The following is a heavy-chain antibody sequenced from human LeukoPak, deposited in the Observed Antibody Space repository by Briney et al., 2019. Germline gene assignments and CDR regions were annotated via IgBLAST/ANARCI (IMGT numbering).Heavy chain of an antibody. CDR1: GGSVSSSSYY. CDR3: ARGVLYSSGPNTYYFDY. D-gene: IGHD6-19*01. CDR2: VYYSGST. Sequence: SETLSRTCTVSGGSVSSSSYYWGWIRQPPGKGLEWIGSVYYSGSTYYNPSLKSRVTISVDTSKNQFSLKLSSVTAADTAVYYCARGVLYSSGPNTYYFDYWGQGTLVTVSS. V-gene: IGHV4-39*01. J-gene: IGHJ4*02.